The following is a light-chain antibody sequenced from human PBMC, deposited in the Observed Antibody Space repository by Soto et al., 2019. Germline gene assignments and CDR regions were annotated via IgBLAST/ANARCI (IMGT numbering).Light chain of an antibody. CDR2: GAS. J-gene: IGKJ1*01. Sequence: EIVLTQSPGTLSLSPGERATLSCRASQSVSSSYLAWYQQKPGQAPRLLIYGASSRATGIPDRFSGSGSGTDFPLTISRLEPEDFSVYYCQQYGSSTWSFGQGTKVYIK. V-gene: IGKV3-20*01. CDR1: QSVSSSY. CDR3: QQYGSSTWS.